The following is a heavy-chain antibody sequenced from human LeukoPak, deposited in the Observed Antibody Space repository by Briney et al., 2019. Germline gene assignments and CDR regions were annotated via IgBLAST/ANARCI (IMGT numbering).Heavy chain of an antibody. Sequence: GGSLRLSCAASGFTFSSYGMHWVRQAPGKGLEWVAFIRYDGSNKYYADSVKGRFTISRDNSKNTLYLQMNSLRAEDTAVYYCARGEIHCSGGSCYSEPSDDAFDIWGQGTMVTVSS. CDR1: GFTFSSYG. CDR3: ARGEIHCSGGSCYSEPSDDAFDI. CDR2: IRYDGSNK. D-gene: IGHD2-15*01. V-gene: IGHV3-30*02. J-gene: IGHJ3*02.